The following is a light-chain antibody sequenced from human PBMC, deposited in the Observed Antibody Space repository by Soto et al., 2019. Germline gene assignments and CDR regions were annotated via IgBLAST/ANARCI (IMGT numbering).Light chain of an antibody. Sequence: MTQSPSSVSASVGDRLTITCRASRDISNSLAWYQQKPGQAPRLLIYGASTRATGIPARFSGSGSGTEFTLTISSLQSEDFAVCYCQQYNNWPPLTFGGGTKVDIK. CDR1: RDISNS. CDR2: GAS. J-gene: IGKJ4*01. V-gene: IGKV3-15*01. CDR3: QQYNNWPPLT.